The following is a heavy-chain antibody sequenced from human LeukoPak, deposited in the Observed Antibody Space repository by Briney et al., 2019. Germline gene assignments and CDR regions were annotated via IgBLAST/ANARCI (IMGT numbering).Heavy chain of an antibody. V-gene: IGHV3-23*01. D-gene: IGHD6-13*01. CDR1: GFTFSSYA. CDR2: ISAGGGST. Sequence: GGSLRLSCAASGFTFSSYAMTWVRQAPGKGLEWVSAISAGGGSTYYADSVKGRFTISRDNSKNTLYLQMNSLRAEDTAVYYCAKGGESSSWLFDYWGQGTLVPVSS. J-gene: IGHJ4*02. CDR3: AKGGESSSWLFDY.